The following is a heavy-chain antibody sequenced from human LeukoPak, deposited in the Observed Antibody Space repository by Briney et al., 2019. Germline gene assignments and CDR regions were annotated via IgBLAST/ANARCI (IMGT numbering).Heavy chain of an antibody. J-gene: IGHJ4*02. CDR3: ATDQGIY. CDR2: IWYDGSDK. V-gene: IGHV3-33*01. Sequence: GGSLRLSCAASGFTFSSYGMHWVRQAPGKGLEWVTVIWYDGSDKYYADSVKGRFTISRDNSKNTLYLQMNSLRAEDTAVYYCATDQGIYWGQGILVSVSS. CDR1: GFTFSSYG.